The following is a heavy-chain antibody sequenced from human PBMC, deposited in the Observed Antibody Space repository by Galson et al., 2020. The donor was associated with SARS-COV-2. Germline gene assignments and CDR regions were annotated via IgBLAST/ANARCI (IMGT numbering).Heavy chain of an antibody. CDR1: GFTFSVYS. D-gene: IGHD3-16*01. J-gene: IGHJ6*02. V-gene: IGHV3-21*01. Sequence: GESLKISCAASGFTFSVYSMNWVRQAPGKGLEWVSSISSSSSYIYYGDSVKGRFTISRDNAKNSLYLQMNSLRAEDTAVYYCARGGLRLQQPVGNEGMDVWGQGTTVTVSS. CDR3: ARGGLRLQQPVGNEGMDV. CDR2: ISSSSSYI.